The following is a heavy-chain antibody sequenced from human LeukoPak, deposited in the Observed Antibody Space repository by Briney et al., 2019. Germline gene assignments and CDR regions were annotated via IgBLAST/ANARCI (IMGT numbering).Heavy chain of an antibody. CDR2: INPNSGGT. CDR3: ARASIAARIYDY. CDR1: GYTLTELS. V-gene: IGHV1-2*02. D-gene: IGHD6-6*01. J-gene: IGHJ4*02. Sequence: ASVKVSCKVSGYTLTELSMHWVRQAPGQGLEWMGWINPNSGGTNYAQKFQGRVTMTRDTSISTAYMELSRLRSDDTAVYYCARASIAARIYDYWGQGTLVTVSS.